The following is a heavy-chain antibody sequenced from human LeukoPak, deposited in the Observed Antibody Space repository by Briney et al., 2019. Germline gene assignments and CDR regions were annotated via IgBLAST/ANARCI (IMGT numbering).Heavy chain of an antibody. D-gene: IGHD1-1*01. CDR3: ARSGLGYFDF. Sequence: ASVKVSCKASGYTFTGYYMHWVRQAPGQGLEWMGIINPIGDSTTYAQRFQGRVTMTRDTSTSTVYMELSSLRSEDTAVYYCARSGLGYFDFWGQGTLVTVSS. V-gene: IGHV1-46*01. CDR1: GYTFTGYY. J-gene: IGHJ4*02. CDR2: INPIGDST.